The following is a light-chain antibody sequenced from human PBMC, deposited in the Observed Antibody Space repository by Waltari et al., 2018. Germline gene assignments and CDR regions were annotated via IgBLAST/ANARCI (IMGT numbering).Light chain of an antibody. CDR1: ESVGSN. Sequence: EIVMTQSPASLSVSQGERATLSCRASESVGSNVAWFQQKPGQAPRLLIFGASTRATGIPARFSGSGSGTEFTLTISTMQSEDFADYYCQQYNRWPPTYTFGQGTKLEIK. V-gene: IGKV3-15*01. CDR2: GAS. CDR3: QQYNRWPPTYT. J-gene: IGKJ2*01.